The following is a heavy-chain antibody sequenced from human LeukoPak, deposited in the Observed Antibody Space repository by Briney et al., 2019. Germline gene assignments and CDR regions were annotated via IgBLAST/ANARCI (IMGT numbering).Heavy chain of an antibody. Sequence: ASVKVSCKASGYTFTSYYMHWVRQAPGQGLEGMGIINPRGGSTTYAQKFQGRVNMTRDTSTSTVYMELSSLRSEDTAVYYCARLGRLQYGDYVAFDYWGQGALVTVYS. J-gene: IGHJ4*02. CDR1: GYTFTSYY. CDR3: ARLGRLQYGDYVAFDY. D-gene: IGHD4-17*01. CDR2: INPRGGST. V-gene: IGHV1-46*01.